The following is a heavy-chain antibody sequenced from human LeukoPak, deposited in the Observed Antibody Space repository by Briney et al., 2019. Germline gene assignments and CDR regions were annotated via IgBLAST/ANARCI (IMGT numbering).Heavy chain of an antibody. CDR3: ARTYGDYVYILGY. D-gene: IGHD4-17*01. J-gene: IGHJ4*02. CDR2: IYSGGST. Sequence: GGSLRLSCAASGFTVSSNYMSWVRQAPGQGLEWVSVIYSGGSTYYADSVKGRFTISRDISKSTVYLQMNSLRAEDTAVYYCARTYGDYVYILGYWGQGTLVTVSS. V-gene: IGHV3-53*01. CDR1: GFTVSSNY.